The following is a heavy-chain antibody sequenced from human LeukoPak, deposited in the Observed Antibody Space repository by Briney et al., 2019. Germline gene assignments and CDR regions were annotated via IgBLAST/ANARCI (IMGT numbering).Heavy chain of an antibody. CDR1: GGTFSSYA. CDR2: MNPNSGEK. D-gene: IGHD3-10*01. CDR3: ARSPNNQVVRGVIGYYYMDV. V-gene: IGHV1-8*03. Sequence: ASVKVSCKASGGTFSSYAINWVRQATGQGLEWMGWMNPNSGEKGHAQKFQGRVTITRETSINTAYMELSSLRSEDTAVYYCARSPNNQVVRGVIGYYYMDVWGKGTTVTVSS. J-gene: IGHJ6*03.